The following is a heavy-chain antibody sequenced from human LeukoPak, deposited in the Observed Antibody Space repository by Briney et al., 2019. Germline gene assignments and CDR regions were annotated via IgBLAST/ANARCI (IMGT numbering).Heavy chain of an antibody. CDR3: AKDYYDFWSGYSDY. CDR2: IRHDGSNK. D-gene: IGHD3-3*01. J-gene: IGHJ4*02. CDR1: GFTFSTYG. V-gene: IGHV3-30*02. Sequence: GGSLRLSCAASGFTFSTYGMHWVRQAPGKGLEWVAFIRHDGSNKYYADSVKGRFTISRDNSKNTLYLQMNSLRAEDTAVYYCAKDYYDFWSGYSDYWGQGTLVTVSS.